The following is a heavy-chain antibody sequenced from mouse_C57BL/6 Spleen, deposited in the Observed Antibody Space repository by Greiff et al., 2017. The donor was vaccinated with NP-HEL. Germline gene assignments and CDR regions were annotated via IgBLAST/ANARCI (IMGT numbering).Heavy chain of an antibody. Sequence: QVQLQQPGAELVRPGSSVKLSCKASGYTFTSYWMHWVKQRPIQGLEWIGNIDPSDSETHYNQKFKDKATLTVDKSSSTAYMQLSSLTSEDSAVYYCARSDYYAYYLDYWGQGTTLTVSS. J-gene: IGHJ2*01. V-gene: IGHV1-52*01. CDR1: GYTFTSYW. CDR2: IDPSDSET. D-gene: IGHD1-1*01. CDR3: ARSDYYAYYLDY.